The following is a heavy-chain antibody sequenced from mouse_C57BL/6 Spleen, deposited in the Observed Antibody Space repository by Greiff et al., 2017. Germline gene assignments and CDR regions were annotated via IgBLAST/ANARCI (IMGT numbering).Heavy chain of an antibody. J-gene: IGHJ4*01. V-gene: IGHV1-52*01. CDR1: GYTFTSYW. CDR2: IDPSDSET. D-gene: IGHD1-1*01. CDR3: ARGTTVVANYAMDY. Sequence: QVQLQQPGAELVRPGSSVKLSCKASGYTFTSYWMHWVKQRPIQGLEWIGNIDPSDSETHYNQKFKDKATLTVDKSSSTAYMQLSSLPSEDSAVYYCARGTTVVANYAMDYWGQGTSVTVSS.